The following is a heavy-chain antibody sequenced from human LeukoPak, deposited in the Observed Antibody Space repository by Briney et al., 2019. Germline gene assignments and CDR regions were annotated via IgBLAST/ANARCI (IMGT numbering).Heavy chain of an antibody. V-gene: IGHV4-59*01. CDR2: IYYSGST. CDR3: ARVRIAAAGIDY. D-gene: IGHD6-13*01. CDR1: GCSISSYY. Sequence: PSETLSLTCTVSGCSISSYYWSWIRQPPGKGLEWIGYIYYSGSTNYNPSLKSRVTISVDTSKNQFSLKLSSVTAADTAVYYCARVRIAAAGIDYWGQGTLVTVSS. J-gene: IGHJ4*02.